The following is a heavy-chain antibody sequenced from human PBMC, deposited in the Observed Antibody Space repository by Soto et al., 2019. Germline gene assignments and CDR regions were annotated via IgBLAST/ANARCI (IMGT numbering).Heavy chain of an antibody. J-gene: IGHJ6*02. D-gene: IGHD3-10*01. Sequence: PGGSLRLSCAASGFTFSNAWMNWVRQAPGKGLEWVGRIKSKTDGGTTDYAAPVKGRFTISRDDSKNTLYLQMNSLKTEDTAVYYCTTPSVLLWFGELDYYYGMDVWGQGTTVTVSS. V-gene: IGHV3-15*07. CDR2: IKSKTDGGTT. CDR3: TTPSVLLWFGELDYYYGMDV. CDR1: GFTFSNAW.